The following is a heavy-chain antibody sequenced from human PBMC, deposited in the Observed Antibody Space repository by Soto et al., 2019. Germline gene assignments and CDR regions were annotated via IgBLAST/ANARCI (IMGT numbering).Heavy chain of an antibody. CDR3: ARGPDCTNGVCYLDY. J-gene: IGHJ4*02. CDR1: GGSFSGYY. CDR2: INHSGST. D-gene: IGHD2-8*01. Sequence: PSETLSLTCAVYGGSFSGYYWSWIRQPPGKGLKRIGEINHSGSTNYNPSIKSRVTISVDTSKNQFSLKLRSVTAADTAVYYCARGPDCTNGVCYLDYWGQGTLVTVSS. V-gene: IGHV4-34*01.